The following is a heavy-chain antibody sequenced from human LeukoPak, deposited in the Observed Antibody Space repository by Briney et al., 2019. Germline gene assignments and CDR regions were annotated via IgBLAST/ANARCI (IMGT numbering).Heavy chain of an antibody. D-gene: IGHD3-10*01. CDR1: GGSINNYY. CDR2: IYYSGST. V-gene: IGHV4-59*01. J-gene: IGHJ5*02. Sequence: SETLPLTCTVSGGSINNYYWSWNRQPPGEGLEWIGYIYYSGSTNYNPSLKSRVTISVDTSKNQFSLKMSSVTAADTAAYYCARERSMVRGMSWFDPWGQGTLVTVSS. CDR3: ARERSMVRGMSWFDP.